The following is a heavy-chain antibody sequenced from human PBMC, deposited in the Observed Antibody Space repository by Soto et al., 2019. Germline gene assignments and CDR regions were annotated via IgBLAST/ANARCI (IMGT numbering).Heavy chain of an antibody. CDR1: GGSISSSSYY. CDR3: ARLDPSFYSSSWHAIDY. V-gene: IGHV4-39*01. CDR2: IYYSGST. J-gene: IGHJ4*02. D-gene: IGHD6-13*01. Sequence: QLQLQESGPGLVKPSETLSLTCTVSGGSISSSSYYWGWIRQPPGKGLEWIGSIYYSGSTYYNPSLKSRVTISVDTSKNQFSLKLSSVTAADTAVYYCARLDPSFYSSSWHAIDYWGQGTLVTVSS.